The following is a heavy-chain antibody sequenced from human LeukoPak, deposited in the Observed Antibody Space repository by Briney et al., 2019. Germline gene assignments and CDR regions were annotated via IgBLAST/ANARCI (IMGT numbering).Heavy chain of an antibody. V-gene: IGHV4-34*01. J-gene: IGHJ4*02. CDR1: GGSFSGYY. Sequence: PSETLSLTCAVYGGSFSGYYWSWIRQPPGKGLEWIGEINHSGSTYYNPSLKSRVTISVDTSKNQFSLKLSSVTAADTAVYYCARLPKGLFDYWGQGTLVTVSS. CDR2: INHSGST. CDR3: ARLPKGLFDY.